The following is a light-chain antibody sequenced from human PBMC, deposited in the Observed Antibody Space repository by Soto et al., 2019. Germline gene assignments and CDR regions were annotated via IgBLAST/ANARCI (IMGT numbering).Light chain of an antibody. Sequence: QSVLTQPRSVSESPGQSVTISCTGTSSDVGGYNYVSWYQQHPGKAPKLMIYDVSKRPSGVPDRFSGSKSGNTASLTFSGLQAEDEADYYCCSYAGSYVFGTGTKVTVL. CDR3: CSYAGSYV. V-gene: IGLV2-11*01. CDR2: DVS. CDR1: SSDVGGYNY. J-gene: IGLJ1*01.